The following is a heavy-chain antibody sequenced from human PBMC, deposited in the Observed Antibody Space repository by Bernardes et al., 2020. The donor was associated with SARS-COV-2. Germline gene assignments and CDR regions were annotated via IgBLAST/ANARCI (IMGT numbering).Heavy chain of an antibody. D-gene: IGHD3-10*01. CDR2: IYSSGST. CDR1: GGSISGFY. Sequence: SETLSLTCTVSGGSISGFYWSWIRQSPERGLAWIGYIYSSGSTNNNPSLKSRVTISIDTSKNQFSLNLNSVTAADTAVYYCAREQNALVRGVIDCWGQGTLVTVSS. V-gene: IGHV4-59*01. CDR3: AREQNALVRGVIDC. J-gene: IGHJ4*02.